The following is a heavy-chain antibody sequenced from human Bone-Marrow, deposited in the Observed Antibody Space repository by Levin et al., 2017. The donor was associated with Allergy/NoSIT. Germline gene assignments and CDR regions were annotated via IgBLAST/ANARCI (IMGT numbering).Heavy chain of an antibody. CDR3: ARKMTTVTALDN. CDR1: GFIFSDYY. Sequence: GGSLRLSCAASGFIFSDYYMSWIRQAPGKGLEWISYMTSNGRVIYYADSVKGRFTISRDNAKNSLYLQMNSLRAEDTAVYYCARKMTTVTALDNWGQGTLVTVSS. D-gene: IGHD4-17*01. J-gene: IGHJ4*02. CDR2: MTSNGRVI. V-gene: IGHV3-11*01.